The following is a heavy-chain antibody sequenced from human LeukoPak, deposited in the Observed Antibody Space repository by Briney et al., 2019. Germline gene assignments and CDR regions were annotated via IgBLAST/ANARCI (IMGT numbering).Heavy chain of an antibody. V-gene: IGHV3-23*01. Sequence: PGGSLRLSCEGSAFIFSGHWMNWVRQTPGKGLEWVSAISGSGGSTYYADSVKGRFTISRDNSKNTLYLQMNSLRAEDTAVYYCANQYSSSWHRYFDYWGQGTLVTVSS. CDR3: ANQYSSSWHRYFDY. D-gene: IGHD6-13*01. CDR2: ISGSGGST. J-gene: IGHJ4*02. CDR1: AFIFSGHW.